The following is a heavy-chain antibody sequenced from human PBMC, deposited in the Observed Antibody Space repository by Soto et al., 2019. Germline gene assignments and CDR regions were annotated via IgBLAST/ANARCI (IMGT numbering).Heavy chain of an antibody. V-gene: IGHV3-23*01. CDR2: ISGSGGST. CDR3: APPVDILTGYSG. Sequence: GVARSLPCSVSGFPFSSYAMSWVGRAPGKGLEWVSAISGSGGSTYYADSVKGRFTISRDNSKNTLYLQMNSLRAEDTSVYYCAPPVDILTGYSGWGQGTWVTVSA. D-gene: IGHD3-9*01. CDR1: GFPFSSYA. J-gene: IGHJ4*02.